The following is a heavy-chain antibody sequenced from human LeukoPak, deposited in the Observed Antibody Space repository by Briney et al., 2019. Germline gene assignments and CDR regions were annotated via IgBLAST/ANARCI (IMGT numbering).Heavy chain of an antibody. V-gene: IGHV4-38-2*01. Sequence: SETLSLTCAVSGYSISGGYYWGWIRQPPGKGLEWIGSIYHGGSTYYNSSLKSRVTISVDTSKNQFSLKLSSVTAADTAVYYCARTRFKTAYSHDSGGYFLDYWGQGTLVTVSS. D-gene: IGHD3-22*01. CDR2: IYHGGST. CDR1: GYSISGGYY. J-gene: IGHJ4*02. CDR3: ARTRFKTAYSHDSGGYFLDY.